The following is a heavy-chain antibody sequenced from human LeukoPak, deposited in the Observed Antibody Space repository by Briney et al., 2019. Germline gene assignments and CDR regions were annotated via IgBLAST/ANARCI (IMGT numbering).Heavy chain of an antibody. J-gene: IGHJ4*02. CDR1: GFTFSSYW. CDR2: IKQDGSEK. Sequence: GGSLRLSCAASGFTFSSYWMSWVRQAPGKGLEWVANIKQDGSEKYYVDSVKGRFTISRDNAKNSLYLQMNSLRAEDAAVYYYARDLPYYYDSGGYPIDYWGQGTLVTVSS. V-gene: IGHV3-7*01. D-gene: IGHD3-22*01. CDR3: ARDLPYYYDSGGYPIDY.